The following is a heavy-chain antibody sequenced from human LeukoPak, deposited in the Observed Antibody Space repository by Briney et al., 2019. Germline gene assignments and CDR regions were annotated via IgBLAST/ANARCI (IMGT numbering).Heavy chain of an antibody. J-gene: IGHJ4*02. Sequence: GRSLTLSCAASGFTFSTYAMHWVRHAPGKGLEWVAAISYDGSNKYYADSVKGRFTISRDNSKNTLYLQMNSLRAEDTAVYYCARGSIAAAGTGPLCFDYWGQGTLVTVSS. V-gene: IGHV3-30-3*01. CDR2: ISYDGSNK. CDR3: ARGSIAAAGTGPLCFDY. D-gene: IGHD6-13*01. CDR1: GFTFSTYA.